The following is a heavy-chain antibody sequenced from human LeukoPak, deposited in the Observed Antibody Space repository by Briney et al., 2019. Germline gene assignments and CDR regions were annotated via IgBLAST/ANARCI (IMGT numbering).Heavy chain of an antibody. CDR2: ISYDGSNK. Sequence: GGSLRLSCAASGFTFSSYAMHWVRQAPGKGLEWVAVISYDGSNKYYADSVKGRFTISRDNSKNTLYLQMNSLRAEDTAVYYGARGWTQDAFDIWGQGTMVTVSS. J-gene: IGHJ3*02. D-gene: IGHD2-15*01. CDR1: GFTFSSYA. V-gene: IGHV3-30-3*01. CDR3: ARGWTQDAFDI.